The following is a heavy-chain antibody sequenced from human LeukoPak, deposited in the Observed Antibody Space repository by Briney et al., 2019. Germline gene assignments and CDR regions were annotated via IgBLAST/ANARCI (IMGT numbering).Heavy chain of an antibody. V-gene: IGHV3-21*01. Sequence: ISTMSNYIFYGDSVKGRFTISRDNAKNSVYLQMNSLRPEDTAVYYCSRDRLGGLDLWGQGTLVTVSS. J-gene: IGHJ5*02. CDR3: SRDRLGGLDL. CDR2: ISTMSNYI. D-gene: IGHD5-12*01.